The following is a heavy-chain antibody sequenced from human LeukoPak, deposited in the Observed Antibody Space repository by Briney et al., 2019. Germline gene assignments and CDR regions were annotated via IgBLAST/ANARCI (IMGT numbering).Heavy chain of an antibody. Sequence: SETLSLTCTVSGDSISSSSHYWGWIRQPPGKGLEWIGSIYSTGSTYYNPSLNSRVTISVDTSKNQFSLKLSSVTAADTAVYYCARDRWETPTPLKWGQGTLVTVSS. D-gene: IGHD2-15*01. J-gene: IGHJ4*02. CDR2: IYSTGST. V-gene: IGHV4-39*07. CDR3: ARDRWETPTPLK. CDR1: GDSISSSSHY.